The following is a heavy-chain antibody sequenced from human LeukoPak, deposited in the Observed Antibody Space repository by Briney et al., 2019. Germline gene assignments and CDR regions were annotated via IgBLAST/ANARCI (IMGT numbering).Heavy chain of an antibody. CDR3: ARGRVPTAT. CDR1: GASLSSYY. CDR2: IYYSEST. J-gene: IGHJ5*02. V-gene: IGHV4-59*01. Sequence: SETLSLTCTLSGASLSSYYWSWIPDPPEGGLEWIGYIYYSESTNYNPSLKSRVTISVDTSKNHFSLKLTSVTAADTAVYYCARGRVPTATWGQGTLVTVSS. D-gene: IGHD2-2*01.